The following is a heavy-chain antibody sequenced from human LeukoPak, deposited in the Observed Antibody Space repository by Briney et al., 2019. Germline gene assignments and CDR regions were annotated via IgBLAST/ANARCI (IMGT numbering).Heavy chain of an antibody. D-gene: IGHD2-2*01. CDR1: GFTFNNYG. Sequence: GKSLRLSCAASGFTFNNYGMHWVRQAPGKGLEWVAVISYDGRDKHYPDSVKGRFTISRDISTDTLWLQMDSLRTEDTAVYYCAKGPLRGTAAAIDYWGQGTLVTVSS. J-gene: IGHJ4*02. CDR2: ISYDGRDK. V-gene: IGHV3-30*18. CDR3: AKGPLRGTAAAIDY.